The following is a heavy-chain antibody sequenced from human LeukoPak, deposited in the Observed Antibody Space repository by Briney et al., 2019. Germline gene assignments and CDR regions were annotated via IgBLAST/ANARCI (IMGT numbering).Heavy chain of an antibody. D-gene: IGHD1-26*01. CDR3: ARGVDSGSYCH. Sequence: PSETLSLTCAVYGGSFSGYYWSWIRQPPGKGLEWIGEINHSGSTNYNPSLKSRVTISVDTSKNQFSLKLSSVTAADTAVYYCARGVDSGSYCHWGQGTLVTASS. CDR2: INHSGST. V-gene: IGHV4-34*01. CDR1: GGSFSGYY. J-gene: IGHJ4*02.